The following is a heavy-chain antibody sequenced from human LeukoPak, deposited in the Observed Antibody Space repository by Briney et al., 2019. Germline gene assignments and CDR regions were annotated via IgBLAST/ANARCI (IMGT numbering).Heavy chain of an antibody. CDR1: GFTFSSYW. D-gene: IGHD2-21*02. J-gene: IGHJ4*02. V-gene: IGHV3-7*01. CDR3: AKAFVVVTAIREYYFDY. CDR2: IKQDGSEK. Sequence: GGSLRLSCAASGFTFSSYWMSWVRQAPGKGLEWVANIKQDGSEKYYVDSVKGRFTISRDNAKNSLYLQMNSLRAEDTAVYSCAKAFVVVTAIREYYFDYWGQGTLVTVSS.